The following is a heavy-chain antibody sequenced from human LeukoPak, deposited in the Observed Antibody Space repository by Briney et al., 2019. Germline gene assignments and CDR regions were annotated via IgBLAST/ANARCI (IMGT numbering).Heavy chain of an antibody. CDR1: GFTFSSYS. CDR3: ARDRLVRGVVQLRFDC. Sequence: GGSLRLSCAASGFTFSSYSMNWVRQAPGKGLEWVSYISSSSSTIYYADSVKGRFTISRDNAKNSLYLQMNSLRAEDTAVYYCARDRLVRGVVQLRFDCWGQGTLVTVSS. CDR2: ISSSSSTI. V-gene: IGHV3-48*01. D-gene: IGHD3-10*01. J-gene: IGHJ4*02.